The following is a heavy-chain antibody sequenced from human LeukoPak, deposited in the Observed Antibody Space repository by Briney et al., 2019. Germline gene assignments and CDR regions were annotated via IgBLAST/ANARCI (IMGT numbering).Heavy chain of an antibody. CDR2: IIPIFGTA. V-gene: IGHV1-69*05. J-gene: IGHJ4*02. Sequence: GSSVKVSCKASGGTFSSYAISWVRQAPGQGLEWMGRIIPIFGTANYAQKFQGGVTITTDESTSTAYMELSSLRSEDTAVYYCARDPFPGQWLVLGYFDYWGQGTLVTVSS. CDR3: ARDPFPGQWLVLGYFDY. CDR1: GGTFSSYA. D-gene: IGHD6-19*01.